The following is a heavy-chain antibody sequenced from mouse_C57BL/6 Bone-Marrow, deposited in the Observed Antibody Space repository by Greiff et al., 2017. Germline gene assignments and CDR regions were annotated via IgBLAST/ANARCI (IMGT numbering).Heavy chain of an antibody. CDR2: ISYDGSN. CDR3: ASEGIYYGSSYCSMDY. Sequence: VQLKQSGPGLVKPSQSLSLTCSVTGYSITSGYYWNWIRQFPGNQLEWMGYISYDGSNNYNPSLKTRSSLTPDTSKNQFCLKVNSVTTEDTAEYDCASEGIYYGSSYCSMDYWGQGTSVTVSS. V-gene: IGHV3-6*01. J-gene: IGHJ4*01. D-gene: IGHD1-1*01. CDR1: GYSITSGYY.